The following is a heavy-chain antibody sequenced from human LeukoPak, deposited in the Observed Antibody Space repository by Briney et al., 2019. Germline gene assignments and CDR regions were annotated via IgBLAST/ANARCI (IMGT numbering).Heavy chain of an antibody. J-gene: IGHJ6*02. V-gene: IGHV3-11*01. CDR2: ISSSGSTI. D-gene: IGHD4-11*01. Sequence: GGSLRLSCAASGFTFSSYWMSWIRQAPGKELEWVSYISSSGSTIYYADSVKGRFTISRDNAKNSLYLQMNSLRAEDTAVYYCASENLQRNYYYYGMDVWGQGTTVTVSS. CDR1: GFTFSSYW. CDR3: ASENLQRNYYYYGMDV.